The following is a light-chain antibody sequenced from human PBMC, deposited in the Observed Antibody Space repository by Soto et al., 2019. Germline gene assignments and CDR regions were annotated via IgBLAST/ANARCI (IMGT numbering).Light chain of an antibody. CDR1: RTDIGNYNL. Sequence: QSVLTQPASVSGSPGQSITISCTGTRTDIGNYNLVSWYQQHPGKAPRLIIYESNKRPSGVSSHFSGSKSGNTASLTISGLQPEDEGSYYCSSFAGSGTLVVFGGGTKVTVL. CDR3: SSFAGSGTLVV. V-gene: IGLV2-23*01. J-gene: IGLJ2*01. CDR2: ESN.